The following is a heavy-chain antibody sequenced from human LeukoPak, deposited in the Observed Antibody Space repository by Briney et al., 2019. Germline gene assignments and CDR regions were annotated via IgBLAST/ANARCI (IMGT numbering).Heavy chain of an antibody. D-gene: IGHD3-10*01. V-gene: IGHV3-66*01. CDR3: ARGAVTMVDY. CDR1: GFTVCSNY. CDR2: IYSGCST. Sequence: GGSLRLSCAASGFTVCSNYMSWVRQAPGRGLECVSVIYSGCSTYYADCVKGRFAISRNNSKNTMFIQMNSLRAGDTAVYYCARGAVTMVDYWGQGTLVTVSS. J-gene: IGHJ4*02.